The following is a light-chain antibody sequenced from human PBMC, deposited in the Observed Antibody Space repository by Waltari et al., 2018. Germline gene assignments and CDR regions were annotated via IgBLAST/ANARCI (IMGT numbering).Light chain of an antibody. CDR2: GAS. Sequence: EIVMTQSPATLSVSPGEGATLSCRASQTVASNLAWYQQKSGQAPRLLIYGASTRATGIPARFSGSGSGTEFALTISSLQSEDSAVYYCQHYNNLPLTFGGGTKVEI. CDR3: QHYNNLPLT. CDR1: QTVASN. V-gene: IGKV3-15*01. J-gene: IGKJ4*01.